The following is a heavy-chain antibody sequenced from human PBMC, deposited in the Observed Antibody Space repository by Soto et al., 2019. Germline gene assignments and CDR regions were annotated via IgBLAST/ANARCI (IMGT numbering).Heavy chain of an antibody. V-gene: IGHV1-69*05. CDR2: IIPSCGTA. CDR3: ARDSLRFLEWLLSPHNWFDP. D-gene: IGHD3-3*01. J-gene: IGHJ5*02. Sequence: SAKVSCKASGGTFRSYAISWVRQAPGQGLEWMGGIIPSCGTANYAQKLQGRVTMTTDTSTSTVYMELSSLRSEDTAVYYCARDSLRFLEWLLSPHNWFDPWGQGTLVTVSS. CDR1: GGTFRSYA.